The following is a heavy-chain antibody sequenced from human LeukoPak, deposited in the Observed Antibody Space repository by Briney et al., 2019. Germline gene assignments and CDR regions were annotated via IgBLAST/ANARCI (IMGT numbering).Heavy chain of an antibody. D-gene: IGHD6-19*01. CDR2: IYTSGST. Sequence: SETLSLTCTVSGGSISSYYWSWIRQPAGKGLEWIGRIYTSGSTNYNPSLKSRVTMSVDTSKNQFSLKLSSVTAADTAVYYCARSPSIAVADGAFDYWGQGTLVTVSS. V-gene: IGHV4-4*07. CDR3: ARSPSIAVADGAFDY. J-gene: IGHJ4*02. CDR1: GGSISSYY.